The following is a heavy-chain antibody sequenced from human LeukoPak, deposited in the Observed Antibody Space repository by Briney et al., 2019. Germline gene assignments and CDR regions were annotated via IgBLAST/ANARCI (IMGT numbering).Heavy chain of an antibody. CDR2: MYYSGST. D-gene: IGHD3-22*01. V-gene: IGHV4-59*08. Sequence: SETLSLTCTVSGGSISSYYWSWIRQPPGKGLEWIGYMYYSGSTNYNPSLKSRVTISVDTSKNQFSLKLSSVTAADTAVYYCARHPDYYDSSGYLDYWGQGTLVTVSS. CDR3: ARHPDYYDSSGYLDY. J-gene: IGHJ4*02. CDR1: GGSISSYY.